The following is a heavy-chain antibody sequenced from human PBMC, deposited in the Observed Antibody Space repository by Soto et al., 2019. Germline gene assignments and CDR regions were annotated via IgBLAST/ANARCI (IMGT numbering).Heavy chain of an antibody. CDR2: INPNSGGT. D-gene: IGHD6-13*01. CDR3: ERAAAGTFGSAFDI. Sequence: ASVKVSCKASGYTFTGYYMHWVRQAPGQGLEWMGWINPNSGGTNYAQKFQGWVTMTRDTSISTAYMELSRLRSDDTAVYYCERAAAGTFGSAFDIWGQGTMVTVSS. V-gene: IGHV1-2*04. J-gene: IGHJ3*02. CDR1: GYTFTGYY.